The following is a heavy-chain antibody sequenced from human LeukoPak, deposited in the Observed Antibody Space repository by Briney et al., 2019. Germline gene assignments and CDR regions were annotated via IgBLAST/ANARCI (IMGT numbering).Heavy chain of an antibody. CDR2: IYYSGST. CDR3: ARNTRGWGGAFDI. D-gene: IGHD6-19*01. J-gene: IGHJ3*02. Sequence: SETLSLTCTVSGGSISSYYWSWIRQPPGKGLEWIGYIYYSGSTNYNPSLKSRVTISVDTPKNQFSLKLSSVTAADTAVYYCARNTRGWGGAFDIWGQGTMVTVSS. CDR1: GGSISSYY. V-gene: IGHV4-59*01.